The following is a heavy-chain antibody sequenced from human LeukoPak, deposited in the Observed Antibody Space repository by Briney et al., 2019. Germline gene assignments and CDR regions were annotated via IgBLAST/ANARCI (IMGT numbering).Heavy chain of an antibody. D-gene: IGHD3-10*01. CDR3: ARGGGDYYYGSGSDYYYYMDV. V-gene: IGHV1-69*13. J-gene: IGHJ6*03. Sequence: SVKVSCKASGCTFSSYDMSWVRQAPGQGLEWMGGIIPIFCTANYAQQFQGRVTITENESTSTAYMELSSLRSEDTAVYYCARGGGDYYYGSGSDYYYYMDVWGKGTTVTISS. CDR1: GCTFSSYD. CDR2: IIPIFCTA.